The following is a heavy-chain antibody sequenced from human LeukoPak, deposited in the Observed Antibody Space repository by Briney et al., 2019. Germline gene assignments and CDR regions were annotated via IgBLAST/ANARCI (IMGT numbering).Heavy chain of an antibody. CDR3: ARDGWIAARFVDY. Sequence: GGSLRLSCAASGFTFSDYYMSWIRQAPGKGLEWVSSISNSGTAIYYADSVEGRFTISRDNAKNSLYLQMNSLGAGDTAVYYCARDGWIAARFVDYWGQGTLVTVSS. CDR1: GFTFSDYY. D-gene: IGHD6-6*01. V-gene: IGHV3-11*04. J-gene: IGHJ4*02. CDR2: ISNSGTAI.